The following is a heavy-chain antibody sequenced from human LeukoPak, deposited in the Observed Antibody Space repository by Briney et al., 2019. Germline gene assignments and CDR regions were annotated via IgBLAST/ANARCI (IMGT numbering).Heavy chain of an antibody. CDR3: ANHYSGYIDY. J-gene: IGHJ4*02. D-gene: IGHD5-12*01. V-gene: IGHV4-4*02. Sequence: PSGTLSLTCSVSGDSIRKDNWWTWVRRSPGKGLEWLGEICDSGKTNYHPSLRSRIAISIDTAKRQFSLELTAVTAADTAVYYCANHYSGYIDYWGQGTLVTVSS. CDR2: ICDSGKT. CDR1: GDSIRKDNW.